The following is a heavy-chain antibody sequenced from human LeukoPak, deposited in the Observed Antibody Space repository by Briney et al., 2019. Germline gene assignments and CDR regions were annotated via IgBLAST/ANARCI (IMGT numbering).Heavy chain of an antibody. CDR2: IYFGDSDT. V-gene: IGHV5-51*01. Sequence: GEALKISCKGSGYSFTNYWIGWWRQMPGKGLEWRGIIYFGDSDTRYSPSFQGQVTISADKSISTAYLQWSSLKASDTAMYYCARAGSGSYMGYFAYWGQGTLVTVSS. J-gene: IGHJ4*02. CDR1: GYSFTNYW. CDR3: ARAGSGSYMGYFAY. D-gene: IGHD3-10*01.